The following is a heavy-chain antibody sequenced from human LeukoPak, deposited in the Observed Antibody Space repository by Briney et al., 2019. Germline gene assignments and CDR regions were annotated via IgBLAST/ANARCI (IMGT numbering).Heavy chain of an antibody. J-gene: IGHJ6*03. CDR2: INHSGST. D-gene: IGHD3-22*01. V-gene: IGHV4-34*01. CDR3: ARGTSTMIVVFHLYYYYYYMDV. Sequence: ASETLSLTCAVYGGSFSGYYWSWIRQPPGKGLEWIGEINHSGSTNYNPSLKSRVTISVDTSKNQFSLKLSSVTAADTAVYYCARGTSTMIVVFHLYYYYYYMDVWGKGTTVTVSS. CDR1: GGSFSGYY.